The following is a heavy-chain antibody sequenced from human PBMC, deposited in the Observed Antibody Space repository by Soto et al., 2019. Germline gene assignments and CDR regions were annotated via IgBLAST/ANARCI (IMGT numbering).Heavy chain of an antibody. V-gene: IGHV3-23*01. J-gene: IGHJ4*02. CDR1: GFTFSRYA. CDR2: ISGSGGST. Sequence: EVQLLESGGGLVQPGGSLRLSCAASGFTFSRYAMSWVRQAPGKGLEWVSAISGSGGSTYYADSVKGRFTLSRDNSKNTLSLQMNSLRGEDTAVYYCAKGSVPAYSSSWYVYWGQGTLVTVSS. D-gene: IGHD6-13*01. CDR3: AKGSVPAYSSSWYVY.